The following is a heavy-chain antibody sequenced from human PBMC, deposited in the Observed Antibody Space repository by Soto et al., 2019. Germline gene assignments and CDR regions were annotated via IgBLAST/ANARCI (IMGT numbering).Heavy chain of an antibody. V-gene: IGHV5-51*01. J-gene: IGHJ6*02. CDR3: ARGVAPRAYNPPYRMDV. Sequence: GESLKISCKGSGYSFTIYWIGWVLQLPGKGLEWMGIIYPGDSDTRYSPSFQGQVTISADKSISTAYLQWSSLKASDTAMYYCARGVAPRAYNPPYRMDVWGQGTTVPVS. D-gene: IGHD1-1*01. CDR2: IYPGDSDT. CDR1: GYSFTIYW.